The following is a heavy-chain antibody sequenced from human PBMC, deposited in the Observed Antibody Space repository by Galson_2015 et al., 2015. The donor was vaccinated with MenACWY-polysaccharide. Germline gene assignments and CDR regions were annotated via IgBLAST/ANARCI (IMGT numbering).Heavy chain of an antibody. J-gene: IGHJ4*02. CDR1: AFTVSSNH. CDR3: ARLAVDNYFDY. D-gene: IGHD6-19*01. V-gene: IGHV3-66*01. Sequence: SCAASAFTVSSNHMSWVRQAPGKGLEWVSVIYSGGSTYYADSVKGRFTISRDNSKNTLYLQMNSLRAEDTALYYCARLAVDNYFDYWGQGTLVAVSS. CDR2: IYSGGST.